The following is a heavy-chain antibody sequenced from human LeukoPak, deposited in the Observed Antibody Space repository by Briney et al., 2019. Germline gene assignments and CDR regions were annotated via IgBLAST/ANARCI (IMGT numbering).Heavy chain of an antibody. V-gene: IGHV3-11*03. CDR1: GYTFSVQY. J-gene: IGHJ4*02. Sequence: PGGSLRLSCAAPGYTFSVQYMGSVRQAPGKGLEWVSSISSSSSYIYSADSVKGRLTISIDNSGYKFYLQMNRLRDEDTASASAVYWGSGSGVSRYYFDYWGQGTLVTVSS. D-gene: IGHD3-10*01. CDR3: VYWGSGSGVSRYYFDY. CDR2: ISSSSSYI.